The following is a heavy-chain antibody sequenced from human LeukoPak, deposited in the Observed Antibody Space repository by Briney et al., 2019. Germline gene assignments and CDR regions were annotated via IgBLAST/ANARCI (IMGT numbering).Heavy chain of an antibody. CDR1: DGSFRGYY. Sequence: PSETLSPTCAVYDGSFRGYYWSWIRQPPGKGLEWIGEINHSGSTNYNPSLKSRVTISLDTSKSQFSLKVRYVTAADTAVYYCARGLNDSWTGENYWGQGTLVTVSS. J-gene: IGHJ4*02. V-gene: IGHV4-34*01. CDR3: ARGLNDSWTGENY. CDR2: INHSGST. D-gene: IGHD3-3*01.